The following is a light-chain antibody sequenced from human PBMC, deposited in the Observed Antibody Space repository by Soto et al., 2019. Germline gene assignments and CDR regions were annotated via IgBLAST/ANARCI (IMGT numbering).Light chain of an antibody. CDR2: DVS. CDR1: SSDVGGSNY. V-gene: IGLV2-14*01. Sequence: QSALTQPASVSGAPGQSITISCTGTSSDVGGSNYVSWYQQHPGKAPKLIIYDVSNRPSGVPNRFSGSRSGNTASLTITGLQADDEADYYCKSYDSGISASMVFGSGTKVTVL. CDR3: KSYDSGISASMV. J-gene: IGLJ1*01.